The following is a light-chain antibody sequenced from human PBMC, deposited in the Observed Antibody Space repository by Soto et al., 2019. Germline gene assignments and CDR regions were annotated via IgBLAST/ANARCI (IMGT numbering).Light chain of an antibody. V-gene: IGLV3-1*01. J-gene: IGLJ2*01. CDR2: QDD. CDR1: KLGHKY. Sequence: SYELTQPPSVSVSPGQTASITCSGNKLGHKYACWYQQKPGQSPVLVIYQDDKRPSAIPERFSGSKSGNTATLTISETQAMDEADYYCQAWDSSTAVFGGGTKVTVL. CDR3: QAWDSSTAV.